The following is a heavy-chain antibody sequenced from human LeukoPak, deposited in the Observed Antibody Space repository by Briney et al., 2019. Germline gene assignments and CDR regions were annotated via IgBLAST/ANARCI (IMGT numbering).Heavy chain of an antibody. CDR1: GGSISSYY. J-gene: IGHJ4*02. CDR2: IYYSGST. V-gene: IGHV4-59*01. D-gene: IGHD3-22*01. CDR3: ARDLGPTYYYDSSGPV. Sequence: PSETLSPTCTVSGGSISSYYWSWIRQPPGKGLEWIGYIYYSGSTNYNPSLRSRVTISVDTSKNQFSLKLSSVTAADTAVYYYARDLGPTYYYDSSGPVWGQGTLVTVSS.